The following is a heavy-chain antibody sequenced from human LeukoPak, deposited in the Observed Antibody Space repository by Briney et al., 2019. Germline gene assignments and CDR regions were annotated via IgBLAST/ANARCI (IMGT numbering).Heavy chain of an antibody. V-gene: IGHV1-46*01. J-gene: IGHJ5*02. Sequence: ASVKVSCKASGYTFTIYYMHCVRQAPGQGLEWMGIINPSGGSTSYAQKFQGRVTMTRDTSTSTVYMEMSSLRFEDTAVYYCARGRAAVGRPRASANWFDPWGQGTLVTVS. D-gene: IGHD6-19*01. CDR3: ARGRAAVGRPRASANWFDP. CDR2: INPSGGST. CDR1: GYTFTIYY.